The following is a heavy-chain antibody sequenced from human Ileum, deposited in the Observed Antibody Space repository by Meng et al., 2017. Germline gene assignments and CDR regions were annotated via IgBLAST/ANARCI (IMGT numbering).Heavy chain of an antibody. D-gene: IGHD1-1*01. V-gene: IGHV4-31*03. CDR1: GGSISSGGYY. CDR2: IYDSGST. Sequence: QVQLQESGPGLVKPSQTLSLTCTVSGGSISSGGYYWSWIRQHPGKGLEWIGYIYDSGSTYYNPSLKSRIAISGDTSKNQFSLNLSSVTAAGTAVYYCARGGTAYFDYWGQGTLVTVSS. CDR3: ARGGTAYFDY. J-gene: IGHJ4*02.